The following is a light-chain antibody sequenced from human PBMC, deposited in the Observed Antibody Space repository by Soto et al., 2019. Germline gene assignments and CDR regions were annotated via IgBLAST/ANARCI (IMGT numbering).Light chain of an antibody. CDR3: QHSYNTPRT. V-gene: IGKV1-39*01. CDR1: QSIRSY. Sequence: DIQMTQSPSSLSASVGDRVIITCRASQSIRSYLNWYQQKPGKAPKLLIYGASNLQSGVPSRFSGSGSGTDFTLTISSLQPEDSATYYCQHSYNTPRTFGQGTKVEVK. J-gene: IGKJ1*01. CDR2: GAS.